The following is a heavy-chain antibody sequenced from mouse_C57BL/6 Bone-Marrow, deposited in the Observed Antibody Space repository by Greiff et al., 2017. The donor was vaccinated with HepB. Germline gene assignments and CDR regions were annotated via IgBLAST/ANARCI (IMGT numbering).Heavy chain of an antibody. Sequence: QVQLQQPGAELVRPGTSVKLSCKASGYTFTSYWMHWVKQRPGQGLEWIGVIDPSDSYTNYNQKFKGKATLTVDTSSSTAYMQLSSLTSEDSAVYYCARCPIAYYYGSSYFDSWGQGTTLTVSS. J-gene: IGHJ2*01. CDR2: IDPSDSYT. CDR1: GYTFTSYW. D-gene: IGHD1-1*01. V-gene: IGHV1-59*01. CDR3: ARCPIAYYYGSSYFDS.